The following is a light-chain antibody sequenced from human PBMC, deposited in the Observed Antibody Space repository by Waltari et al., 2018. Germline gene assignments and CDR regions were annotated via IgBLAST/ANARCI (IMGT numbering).Light chain of an antibody. CDR3: MQSLRSPVT. V-gene: IGKV2-28*01. Sequence: DIVMTQSPLSLPVTPGEPASISCRSSQSLMDTKGYNYLDWFLQKPGQSPQVLIYLGSNRASGVPDRFSGSGSGTDFTLRISRVEAGDVAIYYCMQSLRSPVTFGQGTKLEIK. CDR2: LGS. CDR1: QSLMDTKGYNY. J-gene: IGKJ2*01.